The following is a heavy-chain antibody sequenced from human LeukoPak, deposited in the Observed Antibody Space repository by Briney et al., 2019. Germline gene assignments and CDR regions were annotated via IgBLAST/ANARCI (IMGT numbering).Heavy chain of an antibody. Sequence: GASVKVSCKASGYTFPSYVVHWVRQAPGQRLEWMGWINAGTGNTEYSQKFQGRVTITRDTSATTAYMELSSLRSEDTSVYYCARDCSGGSCYVGALDYWGQGTLVTVSS. V-gene: IGHV1-3*01. CDR3: ARDCSGGSCYVGALDY. CDR1: GYTFPSYV. CDR2: INAGTGNT. J-gene: IGHJ4*02. D-gene: IGHD2-15*01.